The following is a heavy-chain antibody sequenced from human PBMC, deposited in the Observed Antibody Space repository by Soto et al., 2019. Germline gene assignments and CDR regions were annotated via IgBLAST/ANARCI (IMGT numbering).Heavy chain of an antibody. V-gene: IGHV3-9*01. Sequence: PGGSLRLSCAASGFTFDDYAMHWVRQAPGKGLEWVSGISWNSGSIGYADSVKGRFTISRDNAKNSLYLQMNSLRAEDTALYYCAKGRNLKPLLWFGEFYDYWGQGTLVTVSS. CDR3: AKGRNLKPLLWFGEFYDY. CDR2: ISWNSGSI. D-gene: IGHD3-10*01. CDR1: GFTFDDYA. J-gene: IGHJ4*02.